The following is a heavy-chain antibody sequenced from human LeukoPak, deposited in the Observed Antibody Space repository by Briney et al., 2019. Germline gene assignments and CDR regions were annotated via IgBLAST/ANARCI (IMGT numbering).Heavy chain of an antibody. CDR3: AKASLNMITFGGVADY. V-gene: IGHV3-23*01. CDR1: GFTFSSYA. Sequence: GSLRLSCAASGFTFSSYAMSWVRQAPGKGLEWVSAISGSGGSTYYADSVKGRFTISRDNSKNTLYLQMNSLRAEDTAVYNCAKASLNMITFGGVADYWGQGTLVTVSS. D-gene: IGHD3-16*01. CDR2: ISGSGGST. J-gene: IGHJ4*02.